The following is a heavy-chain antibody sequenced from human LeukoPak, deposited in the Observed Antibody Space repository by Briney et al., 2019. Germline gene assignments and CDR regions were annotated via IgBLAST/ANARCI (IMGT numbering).Heavy chain of an antibody. CDR1: GLTLNYDW. Sequence: PGGSLRLSCAASGLTLNYDWMTWVRQAPGKGLEWVGRIESISDGGTRDYAAPVKGRFTMSRDDSRNTVYLQMSSLKTEDTAVYYCARDRYCASSTCPGAFDLWGQGTVVTVSS. J-gene: IGHJ3*01. CDR3: ARDRYCASSTCPGAFDL. D-gene: IGHD2-2*01. CDR2: IESISDGGTR. V-gene: IGHV3-15*04.